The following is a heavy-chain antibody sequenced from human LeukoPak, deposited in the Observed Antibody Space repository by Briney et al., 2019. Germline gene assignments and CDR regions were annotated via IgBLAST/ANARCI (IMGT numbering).Heavy chain of an antibody. D-gene: IGHD5-18*01. V-gene: IGHV4-39*07. J-gene: IGHJ4*02. CDR1: GGSISNSPYY. Sequence: PSETLSLTCTVSGGSISNSPYYWGWIRQPPGKGLEWIGSIYYGGSTYNNPSLKSRVSISVATSKNQSSLKLRSVTAADTALYYCAREGTRYNFDSWGQGTLVTVSS. CDR3: AREGTRYNFDS. CDR2: IYYGGST.